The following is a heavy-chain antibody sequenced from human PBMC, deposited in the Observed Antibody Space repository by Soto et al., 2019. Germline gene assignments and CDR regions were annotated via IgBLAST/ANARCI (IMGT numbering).Heavy chain of an antibody. V-gene: IGHV3-7*01. J-gene: IGHJ4*01. CDR3: ARYTYYDFWSGYYRLDDHDY. Sequence: ELSLRLPWAAAACTFSRCCISFDRNPRENGLEWVDNIKQDGSENYYVDSVKGRFTISRDNAKNSLYLQMNSLRAEDTAVYYCARYTYYDFWSGYYRLDDHDY. CDR1: ACTFSRCC. D-gene: IGHD3-3*01. CDR2: IKQDGSEN.